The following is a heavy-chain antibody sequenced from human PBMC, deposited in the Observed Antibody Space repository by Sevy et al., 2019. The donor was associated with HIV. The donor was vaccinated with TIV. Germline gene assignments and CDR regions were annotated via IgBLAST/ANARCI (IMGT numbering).Heavy chain of an antibody. J-gene: IGHJ4*02. CDR2: ISYDGSAK. D-gene: IGHD3-3*01. CDR3: ARDGDYDFWSGYYFFGKKTDY. CDR1: GFSFNTHA. Sequence: GGSLRLSCAASGFSFNTHAMHWVRQAPGKGLDWVALISYDGSAKYYADSVKGRFTISRDNAKNSLYLQMNSLRAEDTAVYYCARDGDYDFWSGYYFFGKKTDYWGQGTLVTVSS. V-gene: IGHV3-30-3*01.